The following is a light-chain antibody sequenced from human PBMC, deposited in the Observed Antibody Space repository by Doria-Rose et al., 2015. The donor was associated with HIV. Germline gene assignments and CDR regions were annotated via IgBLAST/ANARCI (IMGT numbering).Light chain of an antibody. V-gene: IGKV3-20*01. CDR3: QQYVSSPLT. CDR1: QRVSSSE. Sequence: TQSPGTLSLSPGDRATLSCRASQRVSSSELGWYQQKPGQAPRLLIYDVSTRATGIPDRFSGSGSGTDFTLAISRLEPEDFAVYYCQQYVSSPLTFGGGTKVEIK. J-gene: IGKJ4*01. CDR2: DVS.